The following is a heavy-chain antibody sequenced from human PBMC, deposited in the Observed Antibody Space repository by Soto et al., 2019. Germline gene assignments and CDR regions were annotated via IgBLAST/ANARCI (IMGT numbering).Heavy chain of an antibody. CDR2: IAPDGSQI. D-gene: IGHD2-15*01. CDR3: AKGWSDYFDS. CDR1: GFGFGGKT. V-gene: IGHV3-30-3*01. Sequence: GSLRLSCAASGFGFGGKTMYWVRQAPGRGLEWVALIAPDGSQIYYADSVKGRFTISRDNSKNALYLQMNSLRAEDTAVYHCAKGWSDYFDSWGQGTLVTVSS. J-gene: IGHJ4*02.